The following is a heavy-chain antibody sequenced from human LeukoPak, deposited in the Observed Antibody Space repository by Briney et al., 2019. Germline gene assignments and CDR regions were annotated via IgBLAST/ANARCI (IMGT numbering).Heavy chain of an antibody. J-gene: IGHJ4*02. CDR1: GYTFTDYY. D-gene: IGHD5-18*01. Sequence: GASVKVSCKASGYTFTDYYMHWVRQAPGQGLEWMGWINPNSGGTNYAQKSQGRVTMTRDTSISTAYMELSRLRSDDTAVYYCARDESSVVDTATGIDYWGQGTLVTVSS. CDR3: ARDESSVVDTATGIDY. V-gene: IGHV1-2*02. CDR2: INPNSGGT.